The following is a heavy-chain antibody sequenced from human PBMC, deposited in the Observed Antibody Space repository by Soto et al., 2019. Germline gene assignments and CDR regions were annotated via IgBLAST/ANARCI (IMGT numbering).Heavy chain of an antibody. J-gene: IGHJ4*02. CDR1: GGSMSTSAYY. CDR3: ARHVSAVGRRGYFDF. Sequence: QVQLQESGPGLVKPSETLSLTCTVSGGSMSTSAYYWSWIRQHPGKGLEWIGYIYYSGSTFYNPSRMSRVTISVDTSKHQFSLQMTSVTAADTAIYYCARHVSAVGRRGYFDFWGLGTLVTVSS. V-gene: IGHV4-31*03. CDR2: IYYSGST. D-gene: IGHD5-18*01.